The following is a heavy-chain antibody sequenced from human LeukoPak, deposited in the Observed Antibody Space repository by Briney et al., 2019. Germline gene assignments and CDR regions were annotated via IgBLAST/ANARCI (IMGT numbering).Heavy chain of an antibody. Sequence: PGRSLRLSCAASGFTFSSYGMHWVRQAPGKGLEWVAVISYDGSNKYYADSVKGRFTISRDNSKNTLYLQMNSLRAEDTAVYYCAKGERNSGSYVAGYWGQGTLVTVSS. J-gene: IGHJ4*02. CDR3: AKGERNSGSYVAGY. D-gene: IGHD1-26*01. CDR1: GFTFSSYG. CDR2: ISYDGSNK. V-gene: IGHV3-30*18.